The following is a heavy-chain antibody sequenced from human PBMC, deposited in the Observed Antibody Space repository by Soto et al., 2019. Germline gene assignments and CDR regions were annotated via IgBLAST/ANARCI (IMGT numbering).Heavy chain of an antibody. D-gene: IGHD4-17*01. CDR3: ARTTAVPNTLRSRYFFDY. CDR2: VYYSGTT. CDR1: GGSVSNKTYY. J-gene: IGHJ4*02. Sequence: SETLSLTCSVSGGSVSNKTYYWSWIRQPPGKRLERIGYVYYSGTTNYNPSLKSRVTISVDLSKNQFSLRLSSVTTADTALYYCARTTAVPNTLRSRYFFDYWGRGTLVTVSS. V-gene: IGHV4-61*01.